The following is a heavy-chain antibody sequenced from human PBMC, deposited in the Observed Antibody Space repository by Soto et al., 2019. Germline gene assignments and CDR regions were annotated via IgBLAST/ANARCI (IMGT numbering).Heavy chain of an antibody. D-gene: IGHD3-16*02. J-gene: IGHJ4*02. V-gene: IGHV4-39*01. CDR2: IYYSGST. CDR1: GGSISNSNYY. CDR3: ARQIYDFVWGTYRPSYFDY. Sequence: QLQLQESGPGLLTPSETLSLTCTVSGGSISNSNYYWGWIRQPPGKGLEWIGSIYYSGSTYYNPSLKSRVTISVDTSKNQFSLNLRSVTAADTAVYYCARQIYDFVWGTYRPSYFDYWGQGTLVTVSS.